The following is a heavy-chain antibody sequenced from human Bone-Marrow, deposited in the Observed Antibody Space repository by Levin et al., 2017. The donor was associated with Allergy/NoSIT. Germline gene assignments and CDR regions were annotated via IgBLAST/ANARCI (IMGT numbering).Heavy chain of an antibody. J-gene: IGHJ4*02. CDR3: TRGPRGINGGSENF. CDR2: IKQDGSEK. CDR1: GFTLGSYW. Sequence: GGSLRLSCAASGFTLGSYWMSWVRQAPGMGLEWVANIKQDGSEKHYVDSVKGRFTISRDNDENSLFLEMNSLRVEDTAVYYCTRGPRGINGGSENFWGQGTLVTVSS. D-gene: IGHD2-8*01. V-gene: IGHV3-7*01.